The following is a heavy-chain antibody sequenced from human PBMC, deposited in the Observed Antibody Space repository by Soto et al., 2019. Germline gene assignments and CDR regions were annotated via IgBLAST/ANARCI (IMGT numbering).Heavy chain of an antibody. CDR1: GFSFSNHV. CDR2: ISYDGGNA. CDR3: ARDLTVFGVLNGDSPMDV. D-gene: IGHD3-3*01. Sequence: GGSLRLSCAGSGFSFSNHVMHWVRQAPGKGLECVAVISYDGGNAYYAESVKGRFTVSRDNSKNTMYIEMSSVRGDDTAVYYCARDLTVFGVLNGDSPMDVWGQGTTVTVSS. J-gene: IGHJ6*02. V-gene: IGHV3-30*03.